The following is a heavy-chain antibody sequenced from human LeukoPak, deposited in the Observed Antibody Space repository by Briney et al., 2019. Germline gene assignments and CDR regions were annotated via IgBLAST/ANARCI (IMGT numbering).Heavy chain of an antibody. J-gene: IGHJ4*02. CDR3: ARDPHGGSYSTRHEFDY. D-gene: IGHD1-26*01. Sequence: SQTLSLPCAISGDSVSRNNATWNWIRQSPSRGLEWLGRTYYRSKWYNDYAVSVKSRTTINADTSKNQFSLHLNSVTPEDTAVYYCARDPHGGSYSTRHEFDYWGQGTLVTVSS. CDR2: TYYRSKWYN. V-gene: IGHV6-1*01. CDR1: GDSVSRNNAT.